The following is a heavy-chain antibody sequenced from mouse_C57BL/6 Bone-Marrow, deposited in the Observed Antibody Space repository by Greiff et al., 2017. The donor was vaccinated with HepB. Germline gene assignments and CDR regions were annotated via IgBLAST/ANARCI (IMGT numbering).Heavy chain of an antibody. CDR2: ISDGGSYT. V-gene: IGHV5-4*01. Sequence: DVQLVESGGGLVKPGGSLKLSCAASGFTFSSYAMSWVRQTPEKRLEWVATISDGGSYTYYPDNVKGRFTISRDNAKNNLYLQMSHLKSEDTAMYYCASLLLRYRAWFAYWGQGTLVTVSA. D-gene: IGHD1-1*01. J-gene: IGHJ3*01. CDR3: ASLLLRYRAWFAY. CDR1: GFTFSSYA.